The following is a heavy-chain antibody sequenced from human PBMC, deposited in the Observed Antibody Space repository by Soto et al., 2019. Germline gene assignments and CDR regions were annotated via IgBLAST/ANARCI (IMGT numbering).Heavy chain of an antibody. Sequence: EVQLVESGGGLVKPGGSLRLSCAASGFTFSSYSMNWVRQAPGKGPEWVSSISSSSTYIYYADSVKGRFTISRDNAKNSLYLQMNSLRAEDTAVYYCASLIRGDIVVVTAPIIGMDVWGQGTTVTVSS. CDR2: ISSSSTYI. D-gene: IGHD2-2*01. V-gene: IGHV3-21*01. CDR1: GFTFSSYS. CDR3: ASLIRGDIVVVTAPIIGMDV. J-gene: IGHJ6*02.